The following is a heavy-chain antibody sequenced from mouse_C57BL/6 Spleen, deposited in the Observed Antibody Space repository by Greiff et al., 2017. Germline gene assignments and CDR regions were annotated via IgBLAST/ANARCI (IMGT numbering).Heavy chain of an antibody. V-gene: IGHV1-69*01. CDR1: GYTFTSYW. Sequence: VQLQQPGAELVMPGASVKLSCKASGYTFTSYWMHWVKQRPGQGLEWIGEIDPSDSYTNYNQKFKGKSTLTVDKSSSTAYMQLSSLTSEDSAVYYCARVYSKSWFAYWGQGTLVTVSA. CDR3: ARVYSKSWFAY. D-gene: IGHD2-5*01. CDR2: IDPSDSYT. J-gene: IGHJ3*01.